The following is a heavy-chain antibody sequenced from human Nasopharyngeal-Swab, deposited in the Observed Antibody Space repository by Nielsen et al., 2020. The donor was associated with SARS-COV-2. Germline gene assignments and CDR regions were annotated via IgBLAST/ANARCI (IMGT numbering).Heavy chain of an antibody. CDR2: IISIGSTL. Sequence: GGSLSLSCAASGFSFSPYYLSWFRQPPGKGLVWFSYIISIGSTLYYADSVKGRFTIPRDNAKNSLYLQMNSLRSEDTAVYYCARDCSSTSPETQYYYDGMDVWGQGTTVTVSS. J-gene: IGHJ6*02. CDR3: ARDCSSTSPETQYYYDGMDV. CDR1: GFSFSPYY. D-gene: IGHD2-2*01. V-gene: IGHV3-11*04.